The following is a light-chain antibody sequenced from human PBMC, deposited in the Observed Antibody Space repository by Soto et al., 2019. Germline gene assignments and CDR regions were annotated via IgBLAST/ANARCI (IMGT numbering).Light chain of an antibody. CDR2: GAS. CDR3: LQHRSYPLT. CDR1: QDINNY. Sequence: DIQMTQSPSAMSASVGDRVTITCRASQDINNYLAWFQQKPGKVPKRLIYGASSLQSGVPSRFSGSGSGTEFTLTISSLQPEDFATYYCLQHRSYPLTFGGGIKVEIK. J-gene: IGKJ4*01. V-gene: IGKV1-17*03.